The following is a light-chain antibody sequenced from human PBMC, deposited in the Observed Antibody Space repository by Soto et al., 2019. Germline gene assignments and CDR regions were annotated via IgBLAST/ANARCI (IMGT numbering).Light chain of an antibody. CDR3: QQYSPYSYS. V-gene: IGKV1-5*03. CDR1: QSTTGW. CDR2: GTS. J-gene: IGKJ2*03. Sequence: DIPMTQSPSTLSASIGDRVTITCRASQSTTGWLAWYQQKPGKAPKLLIYGTSCLETGVTSRFSGSGSGTEFTLTITYLQPDDFATYYCQQYSPYSYSFGQGTKLEIK.